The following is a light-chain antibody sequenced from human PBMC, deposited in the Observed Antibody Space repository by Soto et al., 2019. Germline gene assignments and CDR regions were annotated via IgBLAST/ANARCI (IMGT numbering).Light chain of an antibody. CDR1: QSISHY. V-gene: IGKV3-20*01. CDR3: QQYNGSPFT. Sequence: EIVLTQSPGTLSLSPGERATLSCRANQSISHYLAWYQQKPGQSPRLLIYGAASRANGIPDRFNGSGSETTFTLTISRLQPEDFALYYCQQYNGSPFTFGPGTKVDIK. CDR2: GAA. J-gene: IGKJ3*01.